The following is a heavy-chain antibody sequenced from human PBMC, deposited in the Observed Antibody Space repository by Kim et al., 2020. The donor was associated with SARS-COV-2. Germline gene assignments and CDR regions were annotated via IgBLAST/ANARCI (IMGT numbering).Heavy chain of an antibody. J-gene: IGHJ4*02. V-gene: IGHV3-30*04. CDR2: ISYDGSNK. Sequence: GGSLRRSCAASGFTFSSYAMHWVRQAPGKGLEWVAVISYDGSNKYYADSVKGRFTISRDNSKNTLYLQMNSLRAEDTAVYYCARETGSGWSHYFDYWGQGTLVTVSS. D-gene: IGHD6-19*01. CDR3: ARETGSGWSHYFDY. CDR1: GFTFSSYA.